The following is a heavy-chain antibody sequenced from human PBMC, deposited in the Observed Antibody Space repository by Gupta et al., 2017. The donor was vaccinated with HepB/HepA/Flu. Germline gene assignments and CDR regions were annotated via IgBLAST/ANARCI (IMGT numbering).Heavy chain of an antibody. D-gene: IGHD3-16*01. Sequence: QVQLVESGGGVVQPGRSLRLSCAASGFTFRNYAMHWVRQAPGKGLEWVAIVSFDGSDEYYADSVKGRFTISRDNSKSTLYLQMNSLRADETAVYYCAREGGERTFDIWGQGTMVTVSS. CDR1: GFTFRNYA. V-gene: IGHV3-30*04. J-gene: IGHJ3*02. CDR3: AREGGERTFDI. CDR2: VSFDGSDE.